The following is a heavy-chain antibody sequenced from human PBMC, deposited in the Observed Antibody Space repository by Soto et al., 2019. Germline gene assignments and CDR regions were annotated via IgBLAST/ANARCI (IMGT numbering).Heavy chain of an antibody. V-gene: IGHV4-39*01. Sequence: SETLSLTCTVSGGSISSNIYHWGWIRQPPGKGLEWIGRIYNSGRTYYNASLKSRVSISIDTSKNQFSLKLTSVTAADTAVYYCARHPVYATGWQIDYWGQGALVT. CDR2: IYNSGRT. J-gene: IGHJ4*02. D-gene: IGHD2-2*01. CDR3: ARHPVYATGWQIDY. CDR1: GGSISSNIYH.